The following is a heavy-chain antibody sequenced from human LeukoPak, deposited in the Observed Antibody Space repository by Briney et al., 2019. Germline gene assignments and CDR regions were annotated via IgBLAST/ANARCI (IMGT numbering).Heavy chain of an antibody. CDR3: AKDGYYDSSGGNFDY. V-gene: IGHV3-23*01. D-gene: IGHD3-22*01. CDR1: GFTFSSYA. CDR2: ISGSGGST. Sequence: GGSLRLSCAASGFTFSSYAMSWVRQAPGKGLEWVSAISGSGGSTYYADSVKGRFTISRDNSKNTLYLQMNSLRAEDAAVYYCAKDGYYDSSGGNFDYWGQGTLVTVSS. J-gene: IGHJ4*02.